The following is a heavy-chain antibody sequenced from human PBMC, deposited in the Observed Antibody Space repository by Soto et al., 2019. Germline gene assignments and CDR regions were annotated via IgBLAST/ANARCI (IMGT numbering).Heavy chain of an antibody. CDR2: IYYSGST. J-gene: IGHJ6*02. Sequence: PSETLSLTCTVSGGSISPYYWSWIRQPPGKGLEWIGYIYYSGSTNYNPSLKSRVTISVDTSKNQFSLKLSSVTAADTAVYYCAREGLTGTIGLYYYYGMDVWGQGTTVTVSS. CDR3: AREGLTGTIGLYYYYGMDV. CDR1: GGSISPYY. D-gene: IGHD1-7*01. V-gene: IGHV4-59*01.